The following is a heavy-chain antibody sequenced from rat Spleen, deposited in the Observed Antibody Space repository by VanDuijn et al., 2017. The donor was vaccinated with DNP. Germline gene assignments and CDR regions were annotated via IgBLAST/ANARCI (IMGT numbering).Heavy chain of an antibody. J-gene: IGHJ2*01. D-gene: IGHD4-3*01. CDR1: GFNFNDYW. V-gene: IGHV4-2*01. CDR3: VREGFGVDY. Sequence: EVKLVESGGGLVQPGRSLKLSCAASGFNFNDYWMGWVRQAPGKGLEWIGEIDKDSSPKKYNPSLKDKFTISRDNAQKTLYLQMSDLGSEDTAIYYCVREGFGVDYWGQGVMVTVSA. CDR2: IDKDSSPK.